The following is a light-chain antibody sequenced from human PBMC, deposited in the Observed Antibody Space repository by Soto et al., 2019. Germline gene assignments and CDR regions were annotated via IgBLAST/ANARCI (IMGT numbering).Light chain of an antibody. CDR3: HQRDNGGT. V-gene: IGKV3-11*01. Sequence: EVVLTQSPATLSLSPGERATLSCRASQRVSRYSAWYQQKPGQAPRILIYDASNRATGIPARFSGSGSGTDFTLTISSLEPEDFAVYYCHQRDNGGTFGPGTKVDIK. CDR1: QRVSRY. CDR2: DAS. J-gene: IGKJ3*01.